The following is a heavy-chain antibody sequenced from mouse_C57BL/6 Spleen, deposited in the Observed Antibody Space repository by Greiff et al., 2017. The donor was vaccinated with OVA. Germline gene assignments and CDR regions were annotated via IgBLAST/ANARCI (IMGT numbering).Heavy chain of an antibody. J-gene: IGHJ3*01. CDR3: GRNDEEFAY. CDR2: INPSSGYT. CDR1: GYTFTSYW. Sequence: QVHVKQSGAELAKPGASVKLSCKASGYTFTSYWMHWVKQRPGQGLEWIGYINPSSGYTKYNQKFKDKATLTADKSSSTAYMQLSSLTYEDSAVYYCGRNDEEFAYWGQGTLVTVSA. V-gene: IGHV1-7*01. D-gene: IGHD2-12*01.